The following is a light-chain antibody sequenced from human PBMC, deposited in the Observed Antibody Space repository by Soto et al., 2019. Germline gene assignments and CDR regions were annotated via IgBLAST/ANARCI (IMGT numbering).Light chain of an antibody. Sequence: AIQLTQSPSSLSASVGDRVTITCRASQGISSYLAWYQQKPGKAPKLLIFDASTLESGVPSRFSGSGSGTTFTLTISSLQSDDFATYYCLQYNGYYRTFGQGTKVDI. V-gene: IGKV1-13*02. CDR1: QGISSY. J-gene: IGKJ1*01. CDR3: LQYNGYYRT. CDR2: DAS.